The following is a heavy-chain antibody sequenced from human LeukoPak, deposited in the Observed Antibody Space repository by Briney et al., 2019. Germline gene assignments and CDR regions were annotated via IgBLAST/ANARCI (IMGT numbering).Heavy chain of an antibody. V-gene: IGHV3-21*01. CDR2: IDSSGSYI. D-gene: IGHD1-26*01. Sequence: GGSLRLSCAASGFSFNYYTMNWVRQAPGKGPEWIAYIDSSGSYIHYAASVKGRFTVSRDNARDSVYLQMNNLRADDTAVYYCARDIHSSRFDYWGHGTLVTVSS. CDR3: ARDIHSSRFDY. CDR1: GFSFNYYT. J-gene: IGHJ4*01.